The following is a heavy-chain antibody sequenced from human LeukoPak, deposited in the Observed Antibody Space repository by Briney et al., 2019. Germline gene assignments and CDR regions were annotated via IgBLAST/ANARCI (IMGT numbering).Heavy chain of an antibody. J-gene: IGHJ4*02. CDR1: GFTFDDYA. Sequence: PGRSLRLSCAASGFTFDDYAMHWVRQAPGKGLEWVSGISWNSGSIGYADSVKGRFTISRDNAKNSLYLQMSSLRAEDTALYYCAKDPFDYWGQGTLVTVSS. V-gene: IGHV3-9*01. CDR3: AKDPFDY. CDR2: ISWNSGSI.